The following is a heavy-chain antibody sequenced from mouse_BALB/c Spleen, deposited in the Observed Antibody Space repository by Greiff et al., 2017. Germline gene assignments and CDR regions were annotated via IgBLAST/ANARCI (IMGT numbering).Heavy chain of an antibody. CDR2: ISSGGSYT. D-gene: IGHD2-3*01. Sequence: EVHLVESGGGLVKPGGSLKLSCAASGFTFSSYAMSWVRQSPEKRLEWVAEISSGGSYTYYPDTVTGRFTISRDNAKNTLYLEMSSLRSEDTAMYYCARAIYDGYYGYFDVWGAGTTVTVSS. J-gene: IGHJ1*01. CDR3: ARAIYDGYYGYFDV. CDR1: GFTFSSYA. V-gene: IGHV5-9-4*01.